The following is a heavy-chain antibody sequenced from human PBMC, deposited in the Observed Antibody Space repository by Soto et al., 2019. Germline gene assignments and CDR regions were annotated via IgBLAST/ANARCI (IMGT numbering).Heavy chain of an antibody. Sequence: QVQLQESGPGLVKPSQTLSLTCIVSGGSITGTDYYWSWIRQHPGKGLEWIGSIHYSGTSFDNPSLKTRLTTSVDTSTNQLSLKLSSVTAADTAVYYCARAQGYCSASTCSFYFDYWGLGALVTVSS. D-gene: IGHD2-2*01. J-gene: IGHJ4*02. V-gene: IGHV4-31*03. CDR2: IHYSGTS. CDR3: ARAQGYCSASTCSFYFDY. CDR1: GGSITGTDYY.